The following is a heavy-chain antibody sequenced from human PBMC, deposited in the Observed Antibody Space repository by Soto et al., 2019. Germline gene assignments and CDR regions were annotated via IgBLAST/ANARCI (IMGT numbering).Heavy chain of an antibody. D-gene: IGHD1-26*01. CDR2: IYNSGYT. Sequence: SETLSLTCTVSGDSISSGGYYWGWVRQHPGKCLEWIGCIYNSGYTYYNPSLKSRLTIXXXTXXXXXSLXLSXVTXADTAVCYCARDSGSDAMDVWGQGTTVTVSS. J-gene: IGHJ6*02. V-gene: IGHV4-31*03. CDR3: ARDSGSDAMDV. CDR1: GDSISSGGYY.